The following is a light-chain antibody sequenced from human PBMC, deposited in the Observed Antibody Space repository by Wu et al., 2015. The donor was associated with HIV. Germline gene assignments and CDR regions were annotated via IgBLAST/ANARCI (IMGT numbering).Light chain of an antibody. V-gene: IGKV3-20*01. J-gene: IGKJ2*03. CDR3: QHYGSSPYS. CDR2: GAS. CDR1: QTVSSNY. Sequence: EIVLTQSPGTLSLSPGERATLSCRASQTVSSNYLAWYEQKPGQAPRLLMYGASNRATGIPDRFSGSGSVTDFTLTISRLGPEDFAVYYCQHYGSSPYSFGQGTKLEIK.